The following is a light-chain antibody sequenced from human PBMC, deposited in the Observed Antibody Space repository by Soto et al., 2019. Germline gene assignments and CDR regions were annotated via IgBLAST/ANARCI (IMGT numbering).Light chain of an antibody. CDR1: QTVTNN. J-gene: IGKJ2*01. Sequence: EIVMTQSPATLSVSPGERAILSCRASQTVTNNLAWYQQKPGQAPRLLIYGASTRVTGIPARFSGSGSVTEFTLTISSLQSEDFATYYCQQSYSGLYTFGQGTQLEIK. CDR3: QQSYSGLYT. CDR2: GAS. V-gene: IGKV3-15*01.